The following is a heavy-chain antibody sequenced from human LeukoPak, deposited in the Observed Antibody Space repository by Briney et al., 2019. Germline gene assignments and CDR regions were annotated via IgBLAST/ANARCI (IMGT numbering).Heavy chain of an antibody. V-gene: IGHV4-34*01. J-gene: IGHJ4*02. D-gene: IGHD3-10*01. CDR3: ARASRGVRGVPCFDY. CDR2: INHSGST. Sequence: SETLSLTCAVYGGSFSGYYWSWIRQPPGKGLEWIGEINHSGSTNYNPSLKSRVTISVDTSKNPFSLKLSSVTAADTAVYYCARASRGVRGVPCFDYWGQGTLVTVSS. CDR1: GGSFSGYY.